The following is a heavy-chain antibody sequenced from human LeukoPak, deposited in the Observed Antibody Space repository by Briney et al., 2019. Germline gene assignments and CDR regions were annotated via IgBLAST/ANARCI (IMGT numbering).Heavy chain of an antibody. CDR3: ARVGVLVVFNWFDP. CDR1: GYSFSDFG. D-gene: IGHD2-15*01. CDR2: ISAHNGNT. Sequence: ASVKVSCKASGYSFSDFGISWVRQAPGQGLEWMGWISAHNGNTNYVQKFQGRVTMTTDTSTNTAYMELRSLRSDDTAVYYCARVGVLVVFNWFDPWGQGTLVTVSS. J-gene: IGHJ5*02. V-gene: IGHV1-18*01.